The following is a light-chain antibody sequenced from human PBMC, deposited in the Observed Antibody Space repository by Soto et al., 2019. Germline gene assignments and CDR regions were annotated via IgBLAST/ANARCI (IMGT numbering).Light chain of an antibody. J-gene: IGKJ2*01. CDR3: QQRSNWPPGGT. Sequence: EIVLTQSPATLSLSPGERATLSCRASQSVSSYLAWYQQKPGQAPRLLIYDASNRATGIPARFSGSGSGTDFTLTISSLEPEDSAVYYCQQRSNWPPGGTFGQGTKLEIK. CDR1: QSVSSY. CDR2: DAS. V-gene: IGKV3-11*01.